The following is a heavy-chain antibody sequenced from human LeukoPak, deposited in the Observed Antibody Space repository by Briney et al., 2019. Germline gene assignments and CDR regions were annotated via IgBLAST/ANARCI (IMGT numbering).Heavy chain of an antibody. Sequence: SGTLSLTCAVPGGSISSSNWWSWVRQPPGKGLEWVGEIYHSGSTNYNPSLKSRVTISLDKSKNQFSLRLTSVTAADTAVYFCAGTKGGSSHEYFQHWGQGTLVTVSS. CDR1: GGSISSSNW. CDR3: AGTKGGSSHEYFQH. J-gene: IGHJ1*01. V-gene: IGHV4-4*02. CDR2: IYHSGST. D-gene: IGHD6-13*01.